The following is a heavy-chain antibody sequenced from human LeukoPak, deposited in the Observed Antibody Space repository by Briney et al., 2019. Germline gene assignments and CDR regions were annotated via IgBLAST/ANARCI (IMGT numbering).Heavy chain of an antibody. CDR2: INPNSGGT. D-gene: IGHD2-21*01. CDR1: GYTLTDYY. CDR3: ARYCGGDCYGMDV. J-gene: IGHJ6*02. Sequence: ASVKVSCKASGYTLTDYYMHWVRQAPGQGLEWMGRINPNSGGTNYAQKFQGRVTMTRDTSISTVYMELSRLRSDDTAVYYCARYCGGDCYGMDVWGQGTTVTVSS. V-gene: IGHV1-2*06.